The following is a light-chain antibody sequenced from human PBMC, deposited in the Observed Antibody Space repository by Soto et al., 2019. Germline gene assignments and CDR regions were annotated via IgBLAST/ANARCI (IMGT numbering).Light chain of an antibody. CDR2: KVS. Sequence: VVMTQSPLFLPVALGQPAAISSRSSQSLVYSSANTCLNWFHRRPGQSPRRLTCKVSNRSSGVPDRVSGSGSGSDFTLKISRVEAEDVAIYYCMQGAHWPDNTFGLGTNLQIK. CDR3: MQGAHWPDNT. V-gene: IGKV2-30*01. J-gene: IGKJ2*01. CDR1: QSLVYSSANTC.